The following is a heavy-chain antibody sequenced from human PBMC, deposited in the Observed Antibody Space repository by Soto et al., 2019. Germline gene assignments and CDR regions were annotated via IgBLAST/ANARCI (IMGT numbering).Heavy chain of an antibody. CDR1: CGSITNYY. CDR2: IYYSGTT. V-gene: IGHV4-59*01. Sequence: SETLSLTCTVSCGSITNYYWSWIRQSPGKGLEWIGYIYYSGTTNYNPSLKSRVTLSVDTSKNQFSLNLTSVTAADTAVYYCARAGSAGPPPVWGKGTTVTVSS. CDR3: ARAGSAGPPPV. D-gene: IGHD1-1*01. J-gene: IGHJ6*04.